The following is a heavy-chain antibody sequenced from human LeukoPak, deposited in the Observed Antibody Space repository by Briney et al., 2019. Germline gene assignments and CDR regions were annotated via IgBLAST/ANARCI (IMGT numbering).Heavy chain of an antibody. CDR3: ARHPFYFDY. Sequence: SETLSLTCAVYGGFFSGYYWSWIRQPPGKGLEWIGEINHSGSTNYNPSLKSRVTISVDTSKNQFSLKLSSVTAADTAVYYCARHPFYFDYWGQGTLVTVSS. V-gene: IGHV4-34*01. CDR2: INHSGST. J-gene: IGHJ4*02. CDR1: GGFFSGYY.